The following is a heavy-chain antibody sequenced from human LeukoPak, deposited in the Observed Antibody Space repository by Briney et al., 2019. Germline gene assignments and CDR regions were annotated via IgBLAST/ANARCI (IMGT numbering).Heavy chain of an antibody. J-gene: IGHJ6*02. D-gene: IGHD3-22*01. CDR1: GFTFDDYA. CDR3: AKDIRKYYYDSSGYAYYYYYGMDD. V-gene: IGHV3-9*01. Sequence: TGGSLRLSCAASGFTFDDYAMHWVRHAPGKGLEWVSNINWNGGNIGYADSVKGRFTISRDNAKTSLYLQMNSLRAEDTVLYYCAKDIRKYYYDSSGYAYYYYYGMDDWGQGTTVTVSS. CDR2: INWNGGNI.